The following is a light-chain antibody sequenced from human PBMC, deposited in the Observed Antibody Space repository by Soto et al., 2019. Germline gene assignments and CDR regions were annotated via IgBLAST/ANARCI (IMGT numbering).Light chain of an antibody. V-gene: IGKV3-15*01. Sequence: IVLTHSPGTLSLSPGERATLSCRASQSISNNLAWYQQKRGKAPRLLMYGASTRATGIPARFSGSGSGTEFTLTISSLQSADFAVYFCQQYNNWARTFGQGTKVDIK. CDR2: GAS. CDR1: QSISNN. CDR3: QQYNNWART. J-gene: IGKJ1*01.